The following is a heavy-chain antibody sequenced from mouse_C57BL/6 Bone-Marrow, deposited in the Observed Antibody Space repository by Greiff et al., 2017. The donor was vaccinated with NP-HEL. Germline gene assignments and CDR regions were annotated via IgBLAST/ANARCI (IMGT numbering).Heavy chain of an antibody. CDR1: GYTFTSYW. V-gene: IGHV1-64*01. D-gene: IGHD1-1*01. Sequence: QVQLQQPGAELVKPGASVKLSCKASGYTFTSYWMHWVKQRPGQGLEWIGMIHPNSGSTNYNEKFKSKSPLPVDKSSSTAYMQHSSLTSENAAVYDGAREGITTVVADYWGQGTTLTVSS. CDR2: IHPNSGST. CDR3: AREGITTVVADY. J-gene: IGHJ2*01.